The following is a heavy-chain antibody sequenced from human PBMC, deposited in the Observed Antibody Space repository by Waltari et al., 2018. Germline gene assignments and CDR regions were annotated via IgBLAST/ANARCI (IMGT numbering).Heavy chain of an antibody. D-gene: IGHD3-3*01. CDR3: ARGRSADY. CDR1: GFNFNTYY. CDR2: IKQDGSEK. V-gene: IGHV3-7*01. J-gene: IGHJ4*02. Sequence: EVQLVGSGGGLVQPGGSLRLSCAASGFNFNTYYWGWVRQAPGKGLEWVANIKQDGSEKYYVDSVKGRFTISRDNAKNSLYLQMNSLRVEDTAVYYCARGRSADYWGQGTLVTVSS.